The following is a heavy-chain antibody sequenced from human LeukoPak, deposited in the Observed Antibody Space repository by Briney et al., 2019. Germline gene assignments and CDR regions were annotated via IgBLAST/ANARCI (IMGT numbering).Heavy chain of an antibody. D-gene: IGHD1-26*01. V-gene: IGHV4-38-2*02. Sequence: SETLSLTCTVSGYSISSGYYWGWIRQPPGKGLEWIGSIYHSGSTYYNPSLKSRVTISVDTSKNQFSLKLSSVTAADTAVYYCARGVGATTRTGTHMDVWGKGTTVTISS. CDR2: IYHSGST. CDR3: ARGVGATTRTGTHMDV. J-gene: IGHJ6*03. CDR1: GYSISSGYY.